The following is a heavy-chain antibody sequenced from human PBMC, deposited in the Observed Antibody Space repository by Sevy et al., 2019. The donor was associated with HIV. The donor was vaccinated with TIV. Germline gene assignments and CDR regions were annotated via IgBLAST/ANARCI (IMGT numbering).Heavy chain of an antibody. CDR3: AHRPADSSGYPMFDY. V-gene: IGHV2-5*02. CDR1: GFSLITTGVG. J-gene: IGHJ4*02. D-gene: IGHD3-22*01. CDR2: IYWDDDK. Sequence: SGPTLVNPTQTLTLTCTFSGFSLITTGVGVGWIRQPPGKALECLALIYWDDDKRYSPSLKGRLTITKDTSKNQVVLTLTIMDPVVTPTYYCAHRPADSSGYPMFDYWGQGTLVTVSS.